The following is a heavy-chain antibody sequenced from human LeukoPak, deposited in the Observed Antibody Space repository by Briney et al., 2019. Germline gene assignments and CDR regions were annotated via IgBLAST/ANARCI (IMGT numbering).Heavy chain of an antibody. J-gene: IGHJ6*02. CDR1: GGSFRGYY. D-gene: IGHD3-16*02. CDR2: INHSGST. Sequence: SETLSLTCAVYGGSFRGYYWSWIRQPPGKGLEWIGEINHSGSTNYNPSLKSRVTISVDTSKNQFSLKLSSVTAADTAVYYCARSRYDYVWGSYRPSGYYYGMDVWGQGTTVTVSS. CDR3: ARSRYDYVWGSYRPSGYYYGMDV. V-gene: IGHV4-34*01.